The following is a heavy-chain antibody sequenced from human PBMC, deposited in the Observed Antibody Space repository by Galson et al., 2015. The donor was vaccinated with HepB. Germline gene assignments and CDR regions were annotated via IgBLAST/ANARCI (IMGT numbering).Heavy chain of an antibody. CDR1: GYTFTSYY. CDR3: ARDGYCSSTSCRLLWYYYGMDV. J-gene: IGHJ6*02. V-gene: IGHV1-46*01. CDR2: INPSGGST. D-gene: IGHD2-2*03. Sequence: SVKVSCKASGYTFTSYYMHWVRQAPGQGLEWMGIINPSGGSTSYAQKFQGRVTMTRDTSTSTVYMELSSQRSEDTAVYYCARDGYCSSTSCRLLWYYYGMDVWGQGTTVTVSS.